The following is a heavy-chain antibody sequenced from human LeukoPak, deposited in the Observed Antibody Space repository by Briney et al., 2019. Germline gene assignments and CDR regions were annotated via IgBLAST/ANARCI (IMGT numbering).Heavy chain of an antibody. CDR1: GFTFSSYA. CDR2: ISGSGGST. V-gene: IGHV3-23*01. J-gene: IGHJ4*02. D-gene: IGHD3-9*01. CDR3: AKNSHSILTGYLHFDY. Sequence: GGSLSLSCAASGFTFSSYAMSWVRQAPGKGLEWVSAISGSGGSTCYADSVKGRFTISRDNSKNTLYLQMNSLRAEDTAVYYCAKNSHSILTGYLHFDYWGQGTLVTVSS.